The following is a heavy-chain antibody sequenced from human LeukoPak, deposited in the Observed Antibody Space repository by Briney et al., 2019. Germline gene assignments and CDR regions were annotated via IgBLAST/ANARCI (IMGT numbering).Heavy chain of an antibody. J-gene: IGHJ4*02. V-gene: IGHV3-49*04. CDR2: IRSKAYGGTT. CDR3: TRELSSSGWYEGGY. Sequence: GGSLRLSCTASGFTFGDYAMSWVRQAPGKGLEWVGFIRSKAYGGTTEYAASVKGRFTISRDDSKSIAYLQMNSLKTEDTAVYYCTRELSSSGWYEGGYWGQGTLVTVSS. CDR1: GFTFGDYA. D-gene: IGHD6-19*01.